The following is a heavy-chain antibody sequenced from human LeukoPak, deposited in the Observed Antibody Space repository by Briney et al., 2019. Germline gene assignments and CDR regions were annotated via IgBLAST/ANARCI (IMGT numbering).Heavy chain of an antibody. V-gene: IGHV3-23*01. J-gene: IGHJ4*02. Sequence: GGSLRLSCAASGLIFSNYAMSWVRQAPGKGLEWVSAIDSTGAYTWYADSVKGRFTISKDSSKTILYLHMNSLRAEDAAVYFCAKGSAAGRPYYFDYWGQGTLVTVSS. CDR2: IDSTGAYT. CDR1: GLIFSNYA. D-gene: IGHD6-25*01. CDR3: AKGSAAGRPYYFDY.